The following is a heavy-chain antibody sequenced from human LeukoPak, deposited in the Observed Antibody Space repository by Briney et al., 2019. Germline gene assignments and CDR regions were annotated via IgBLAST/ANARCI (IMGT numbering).Heavy chain of an antibody. CDR3: ARVSSSWYQDWYFDL. CDR1: GGSTSSYF. D-gene: IGHD6-13*01. J-gene: IGHJ2*01. Sequence: SETLSLTCTVSGGSTSSYFWTWIRQPPGKGLEWIGYIYYSGSTNYNPSLKSRVTISVDTSKKQFSLKLSSVTAADTAVYYCARVSSSWYQDWYFDLWGRGTLVTVSS. CDR2: IYYSGST. V-gene: IGHV4-59*12.